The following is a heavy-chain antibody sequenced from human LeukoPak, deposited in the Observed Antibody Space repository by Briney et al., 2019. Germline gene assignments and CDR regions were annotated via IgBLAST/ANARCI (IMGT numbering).Heavy chain of an antibody. CDR1: GGSISSGGYY. D-gene: IGHD5-12*01. J-gene: IGHJ4*02. Sequence: SETLSLTCTVSGGSISSGGYYWNWIRQHPGKGLEWIGYIYNSGRSHTKPSLKSRVTISGDTSKNQPSLKLRYVTAADTAVYYCARGAKMATRGFDYWGQGTLVTVSS. CDR2: IYNSGRS. CDR3: ARGAKMATRGFDY. V-gene: IGHV4-31*03.